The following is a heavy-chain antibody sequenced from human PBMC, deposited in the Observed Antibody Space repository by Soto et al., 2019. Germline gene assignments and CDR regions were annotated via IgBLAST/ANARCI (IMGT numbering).Heavy chain of an antibody. Sequence: SETLSLTCTVSGGSISSSSYYWGWIRQPPGKGLEWIGSIYSRENTYYNPSLLSRVTISVDTSMNEFSLSLSSVTAADTAVYYCARLSGYCVRTSCNGYYGMDVCGQXTMVTVSS. J-gene: IGHJ6*02. V-gene: IGHV4-39*01. CDR2: IYSRENT. D-gene: IGHD2-2*03. CDR1: GGSISSSSYY. CDR3: ARLSGYCVRTSCNGYYGMDV.